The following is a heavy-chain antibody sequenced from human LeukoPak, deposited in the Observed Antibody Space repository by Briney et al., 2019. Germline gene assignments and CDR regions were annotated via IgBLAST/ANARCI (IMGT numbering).Heavy chain of an antibody. CDR2: IFYTGST. V-gene: IGHV4-59*08. D-gene: IGHD6-13*01. Sequence: SETLSLTCTVSGASMTSYPWFWIRQPPGKGLEWIGHIFYTGSTTYNPSLKSRLTISIDTSKNQFSLRLTSVTAADTAMYYCARYGTTWYAIDSWGQGTLVTVSS. CDR1: GASMTSYP. CDR3: ARYGTTWYAIDS. J-gene: IGHJ4*02.